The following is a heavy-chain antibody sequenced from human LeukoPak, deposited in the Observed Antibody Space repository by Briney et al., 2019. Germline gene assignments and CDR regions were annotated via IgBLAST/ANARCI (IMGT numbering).Heavy chain of an antibody. CDR1: GGSVGSYY. Sequence: SETLSLTCTVSGGSVGSYYWSWIRQPPGKGLEWIGYIYYSGSTNYTPSLKSRVTISVDTSKNQFSLKLSSVTAADTAVYYCARETDRTWDAFDIWGQGTMVTVSS. CDR2: IYYSGST. V-gene: IGHV4-59*02. D-gene: IGHD2-15*01. J-gene: IGHJ3*02. CDR3: ARETDRTWDAFDI.